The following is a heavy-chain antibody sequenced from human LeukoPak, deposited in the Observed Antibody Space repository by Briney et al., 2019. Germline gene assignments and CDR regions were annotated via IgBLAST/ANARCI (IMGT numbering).Heavy chain of an antibody. J-gene: IGHJ6*03. CDR1: GFTFSSYG. CDR2: IKQDGSEK. CDR3: ARVTSNYVYYYMDV. Sequence: GGSLRLSCAASGFTFSSYGMHWVRHAPGKGLEWVANIKQDGSEKYYVDSVKGRFTISRDNAKNSLYLQMNSLRAEDTAVYYCARVTSNYVYYYMDVWGKGTTVTVSS. V-gene: IGHV3-7*01. D-gene: IGHD1-14*01.